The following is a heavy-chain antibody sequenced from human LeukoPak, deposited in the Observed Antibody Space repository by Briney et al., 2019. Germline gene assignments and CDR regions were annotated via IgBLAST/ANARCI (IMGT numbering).Heavy chain of an antibody. V-gene: IGHV4-38-2*02. J-gene: IGHJ5*02. CDR1: GHSISSGYY. Sequence: SETLSLACTVSGHSISSGYYWGWIRQPPGKGLEWIGSIYHSGSTYYNPSLKSRVTISVDTSKNQFSLKLSSVTAADTAVYYCARWEGGSGSYYNGNWFDPWGQGTLVTVSS. CDR3: ARWEGGSGSYYNGNWFDP. D-gene: IGHD3-10*01. CDR2: IYHSGST.